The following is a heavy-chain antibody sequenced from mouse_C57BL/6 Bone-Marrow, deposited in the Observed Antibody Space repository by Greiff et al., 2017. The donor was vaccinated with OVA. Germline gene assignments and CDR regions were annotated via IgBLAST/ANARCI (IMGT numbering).Heavy chain of an antibody. CDR1: GYTFTSYW. CDR3: AIGATVVADWYFDV. V-gene: IGHV1-74*01. J-gene: IGHJ1*03. D-gene: IGHD1-1*01. CDR2: IHPSDSDT. Sequence: VQLQQPGAELVKPGASVKVSCKASGYTFTSYWMHWVKQRPGQGLEWIGRIHPSDSDTNYNQKFKGKATLTVDKSSSPAYMQLSSLTSEDSAVYYFAIGATVVADWYFDVWGTGTTVTVSS.